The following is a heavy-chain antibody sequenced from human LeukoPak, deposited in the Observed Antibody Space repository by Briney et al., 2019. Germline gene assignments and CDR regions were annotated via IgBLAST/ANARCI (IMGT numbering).Heavy chain of an antibody. J-gene: IGHJ4*02. V-gene: IGHV3-11*03. CDR2: ISISSSYT. D-gene: IGHD6-25*01. CDR1: GFTLRVYY. CDR3: ARSPLYTSALFDC. Sequence: GGCLRLSCAASGFTLRVYYTSCIRHGPEKGLECFSYISISSSYTKYAHSVKGRFNISRDNAKNSLYLKMNSLRAEDAAVYYCARSPLYTSALFDCWGQGTLVTVSS.